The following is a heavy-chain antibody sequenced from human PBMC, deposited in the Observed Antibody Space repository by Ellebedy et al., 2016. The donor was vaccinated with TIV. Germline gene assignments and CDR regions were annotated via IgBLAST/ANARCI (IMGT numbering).Heavy chain of an antibody. D-gene: IGHD3-10*01. V-gene: IGHV4-39*07. CDR1: GGSISSSGYY. Sequence: MPSETLSLTCTVSGGSISSSGYYWGWIRQPPGKGLEWIGSIYYSGSTYYNPSLRSRVTISVDASKNQFSLKLNSMTAADTAVYYCARDPRAPGWFDTWGKGTLVTVSS. CDR3: ARDPRAPGWFDT. CDR2: IYYSGST. J-gene: IGHJ5*02.